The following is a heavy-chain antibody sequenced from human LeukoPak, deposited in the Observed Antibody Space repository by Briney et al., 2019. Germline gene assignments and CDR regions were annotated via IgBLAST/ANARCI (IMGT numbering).Heavy chain of an antibody. V-gene: IGHV3-74*01. CDR1: GFTFSSYW. CDR2: INSDGSST. D-gene: IGHD6-13*01. Sequence: GGSLRLSCAASGFTFSSYWMHWVRQAPGKGLVCVSRINSDGSSTSYADSVKGRFTISRDNAKNTLYLQMNSLRAEDTAVYYCARQEQSFRISSYFDYWGQGTLVTVSS. CDR3: ARQEQSFRISSYFDY. J-gene: IGHJ4*02.